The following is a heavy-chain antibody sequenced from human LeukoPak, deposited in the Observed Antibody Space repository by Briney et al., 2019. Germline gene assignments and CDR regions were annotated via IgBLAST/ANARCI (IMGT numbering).Heavy chain of an antibody. CDR1: GGSISSYY. CDR2: IYYSGST. CDR3: ARLNAPSFGESAPFDY. J-gene: IGHJ4*02. D-gene: IGHD3-10*01. Sequence: SETLSLTCTVSGGSISSYYWSWIRQPPGKGLEWIGYIYYSGSTNYKPSLKSRVTISVDTSKNQFSLKLSSVTAADTAVYYCARLNAPSFGESAPFDYWGQGTLVTVSS. V-gene: IGHV4-59*08.